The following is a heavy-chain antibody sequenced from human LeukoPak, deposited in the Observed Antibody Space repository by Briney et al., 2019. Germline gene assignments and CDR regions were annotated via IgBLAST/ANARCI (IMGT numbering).Heavy chain of an antibody. Sequence: GGSLRLSCAASGFTFSSYVMHWVRQAPGKGLEWVAVMSYDGSNKYYADSVKGRFTISRDNSKNTLYLQMNSLRAEDTAVYYCARGSDVVVVSSFDHWGRGTLVTVSS. CDR3: ARGSDVVVVSSFDH. CDR1: GFTFSSYV. CDR2: MSYDGSNK. V-gene: IGHV3-30-3*01. J-gene: IGHJ4*02. D-gene: IGHD2-2*01.